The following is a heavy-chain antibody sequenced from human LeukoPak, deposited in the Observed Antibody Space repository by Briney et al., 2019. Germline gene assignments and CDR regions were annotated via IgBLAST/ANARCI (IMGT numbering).Heavy chain of an antibody. Sequence: SETLSLTCAVSGGSFSNYYWSWIRQPPGKGLEWSGEINRSGSTNYHPSLKSRITMSVETSKIQFSLNLSSVTAADTAVYYCARDASRSYCSGGSCYSRWFDPWGQGTLVTVSS. D-gene: IGHD2-15*01. CDR2: INRSGST. J-gene: IGHJ5*02. CDR1: GGSFSNYY. CDR3: ARDASRSYCSGGSCYSRWFDP. V-gene: IGHV4-34*01.